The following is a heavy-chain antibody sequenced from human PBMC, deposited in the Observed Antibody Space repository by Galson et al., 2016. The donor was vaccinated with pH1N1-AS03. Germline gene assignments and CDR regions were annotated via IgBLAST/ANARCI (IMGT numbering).Heavy chain of an antibody. CDR3: VRFRSSWTFYYGMDV. D-gene: IGHD6-13*01. CDR2: IYYSGGT. J-gene: IGHJ6*02. Sequence: ETLSLTCTVSGGSISSYYWTWTRQPPGKGLEWIGHIYYSGGTNYNPSLTSRVTISVDTSKNQFSLKLSSVTAADTAVYYCVRFRSSWTFYYGMDVWGRGTTVTVSS. CDR1: GGSISSYY. V-gene: IGHV4-59*01.